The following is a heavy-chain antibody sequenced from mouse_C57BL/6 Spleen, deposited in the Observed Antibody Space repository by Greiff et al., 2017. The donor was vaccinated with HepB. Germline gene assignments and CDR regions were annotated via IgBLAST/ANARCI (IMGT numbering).Heavy chain of an antibody. CDR2: INPSNGGT. CDR3: AREGAAQAAFDY. Sequence: VQLQQPGTELVKPGASVKLSCKASGYTFTSYWMHWVKQRPGQGLEWIGNINPSNGGTNYNEKFKSKATLTVDKSSSTAYMQLSSLTSEDAAVYYCAREGAAQAAFDYWGQGTTLTVSS. V-gene: IGHV1-53*01. D-gene: IGHD3-2*02. CDR1: GYTFTSYW. J-gene: IGHJ2*01.